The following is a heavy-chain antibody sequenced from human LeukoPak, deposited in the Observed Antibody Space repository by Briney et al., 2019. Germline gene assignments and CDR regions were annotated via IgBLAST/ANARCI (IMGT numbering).Heavy chain of an antibody. Sequence: GGSLRLSCAASGFIISTKYMNWVRQAPGKGLEWVSIMYTHGDSYYANSVKGRFTPSRDDSKNTLYLQMNSLRADDTAVYYCARISTLTPGRYGWFDTWGQGTLVTVSS. D-gene: IGHD4-17*01. V-gene: IGHV3-66*01. J-gene: IGHJ5*02. CDR2: MYTHGDS. CDR1: GFIISTKY. CDR3: ARISTLTPGRYGWFDT.